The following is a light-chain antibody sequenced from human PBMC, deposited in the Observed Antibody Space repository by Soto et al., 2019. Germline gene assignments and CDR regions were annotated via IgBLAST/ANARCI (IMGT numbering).Light chain of an antibody. J-gene: IGKJ1*01. CDR2: DVS. CDR1: QTVERW. Sequence: DILMTQSPSTLPASVGDRVTISCRASQTVERWLAWYQQKPGKAPKLLISDVSTLERGVPSRFSGSGSATEFTLTISGLQSDDFATYYCQQYKDHVWTFGQGTKV. CDR3: QQYKDHVWT. V-gene: IGKV1-5*01.